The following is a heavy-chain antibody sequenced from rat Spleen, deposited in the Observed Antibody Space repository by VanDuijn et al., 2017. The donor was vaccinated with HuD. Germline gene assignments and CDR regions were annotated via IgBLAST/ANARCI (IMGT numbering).Heavy chain of an antibody. J-gene: IGHJ2*01. CDR1: GFTFSDYY. V-gene: IGHV5-29*01. CDR3: ARHERTYGISFDY. Sequence: EVQLVESGGGLVQPGRSLKLSCAASGFTFSDYYMAWVRQAPTKGLEWVASISYDGGSTYYRDSVKGRFTISRDNAKSTLYLQMDSLRSEDTATYYCARHERTYGISFDYWGQGVMVTVSS. D-gene: IGHD1-11*01. CDR2: ISYDGGST.